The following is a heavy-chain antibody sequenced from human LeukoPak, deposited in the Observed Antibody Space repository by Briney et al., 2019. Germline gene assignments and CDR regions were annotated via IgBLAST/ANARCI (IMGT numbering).Heavy chain of an antibody. Sequence: GESLEISCKGSGYSFSNYWIGWVRQVPGKGLEWMGIIYPRDSDTRYSPSFQGQVTISADKSISTAYLQWSSLKASDTAMYYCARRESSGSIDYWGQGTLVTVSS. J-gene: IGHJ4*02. CDR2: IYPRDSDT. V-gene: IGHV5-51*01. CDR1: GYSFSNYW. D-gene: IGHD6-19*01. CDR3: ARRESSGSIDY.